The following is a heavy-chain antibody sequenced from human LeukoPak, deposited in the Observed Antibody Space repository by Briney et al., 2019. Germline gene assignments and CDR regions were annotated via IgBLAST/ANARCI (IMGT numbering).Heavy chain of an antibody. V-gene: IGHV4-31*03. Sequence: KPSETLSLTCTVSGGSISSGGYYWSWIRQHPGKGLEWIGYIYYSGSSNYNPSLKSRVTISVDSSKNQFSLRLSSVTAADTAVYYCARDRSGLDAFDIWGQGTMVTASS. CDR1: GGSISSGGYY. CDR2: IYYSGSS. J-gene: IGHJ3*02. D-gene: IGHD2-15*01. CDR3: ARDRSGLDAFDI.